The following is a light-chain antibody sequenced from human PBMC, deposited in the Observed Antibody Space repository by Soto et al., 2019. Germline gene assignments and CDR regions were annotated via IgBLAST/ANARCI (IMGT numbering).Light chain of an antibody. CDR1: SGSIASNY. CDR2: EDN. V-gene: IGLV6-57*01. CDR3: QSYDPTNQV. J-gene: IGLJ3*02. Sequence: NFMLTQPHSVSESPGKTVIISCTRSSGSIASNYVQWYQQRPGSSPTTVIYEDNQRPSGVPDRFSGSIDSTSNSASLTISGLETEDESDYNRQSYDPTNQVFGGGTKVTVL.